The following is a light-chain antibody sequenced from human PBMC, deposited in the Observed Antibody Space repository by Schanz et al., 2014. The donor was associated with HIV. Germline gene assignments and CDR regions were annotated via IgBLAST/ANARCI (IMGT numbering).Light chain of an antibody. V-gene: IGLV2-8*01. CDR2: DVS. J-gene: IGLJ2*01. CDR3: LSYDNTLSGSRI. CDR1: SSDVGGYNY. Sequence: QSALTQPPSASGSPGQSVTISCTGTSSDVGGYNYVSWYQQHPGKAPKLMIYDVSNRPSGVSNRFSGSKSGNAASLTIFGLQAEDEADYYCLSYDNTLSGSRIFGGGTKLT.